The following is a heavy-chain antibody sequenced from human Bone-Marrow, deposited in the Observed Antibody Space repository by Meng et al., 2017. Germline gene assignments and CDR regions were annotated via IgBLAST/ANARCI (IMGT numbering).Heavy chain of an antibody. CDR2: IYSGGST. CDR1: GFTVSSNY. V-gene: IGHV3-53*01. J-gene: IGHJ4*02. CDR3: ARGGYDSSGYPNDY. Sequence: GESLKISCAASGFTVSSNYMSWVRQAPGKGLEWVSVIYSGGSTYYADSVKGRFTISRDNSKNTLYLQMNSLRAEDTAVYYCARGGYDSSGYPNDYWGQGNRVNGCS. D-gene: IGHD3-22*01.